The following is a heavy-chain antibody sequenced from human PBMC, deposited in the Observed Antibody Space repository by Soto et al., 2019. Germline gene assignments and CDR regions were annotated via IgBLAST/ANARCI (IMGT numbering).Heavy chain of an antibody. V-gene: IGHV3-15*07. Sequence: EVQLVESGGGVVKPGGSLRLSCSASGFTFKNAWFNWVRQAPGQGLEWVGRVRSKADGGTIEYAAPVKARFSISRDDSKNMLYLQMNSLKNDDTALYYCTTGYIVWEVASTDFDYWGRGTLVTVSS. D-gene: IGHD2-15*01. CDR2: VRSKADGGTI. CDR1: GFTFKNAW. CDR3: TTGYIVWEVASTDFDY. J-gene: IGHJ4*02.